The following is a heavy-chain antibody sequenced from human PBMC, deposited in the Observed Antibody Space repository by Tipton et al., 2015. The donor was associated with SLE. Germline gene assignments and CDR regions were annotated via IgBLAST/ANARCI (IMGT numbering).Heavy chain of an antibody. Sequence: TLSLTCTVSGGSISSSSYYWGWFRQSPGKGLEWIGSIYYSGNTYYSPALKTRVTLSSDTSKNPFSLKLSSLTAADTAVYYCARLLVGATFDYWGQGTLVTVSS. J-gene: IGHJ4*02. CDR3: ARLLVGATFDY. V-gene: IGHV4-39*01. D-gene: IGHD1-26*01. CDR1: GGSISSSSYY. CDR2: IYYSGNT.